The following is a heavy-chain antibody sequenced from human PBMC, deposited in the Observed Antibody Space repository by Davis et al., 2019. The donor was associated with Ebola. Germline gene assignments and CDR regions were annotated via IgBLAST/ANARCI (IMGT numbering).Heavy chain of an antibody. CDR2: IYYSGST. J-gene: IGHJ4*02. Sequence: MPSETLSPTCTVSGGSITSYYWNWIRQPPGKGLEWIGYIYYSGSTNYNPSLKSRVTISVDTSKNQFSLKLSSVTAADTAVYYCARGYGSYYYDSSGYYSQYYFDYWGQGTLVTVSS. D-gene: IGHD3-22*01. CDR3: ARGYGSYYYDSSGYYSQYYFDY. V-gene: IGHV4-59*12. CDR1: GGSITSYY.